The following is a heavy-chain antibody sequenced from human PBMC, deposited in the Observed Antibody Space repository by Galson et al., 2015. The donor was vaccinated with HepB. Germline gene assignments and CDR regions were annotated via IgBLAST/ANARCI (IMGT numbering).Heavy chain of an antibody. CDR3: ARGGYCSSTSCYFYYYYMDV. V-gene: IGHV3-30-3*01. CDR2: ISYDGSNK. J-gene: IGHJ6*03. Sequence: SLRLSCAASGFTFSSYAMHWVRQAPGKGLEWVAAISYDGSNKYYADSVKGRFTISGDNSKNTLYLQMNSLRAEDTAVYYCARGGYCSSTSCYFYYYYMDVWGKGTTVTVSS. CDR1: GFTFSSYA. D-gene: IGHD2-2*01.